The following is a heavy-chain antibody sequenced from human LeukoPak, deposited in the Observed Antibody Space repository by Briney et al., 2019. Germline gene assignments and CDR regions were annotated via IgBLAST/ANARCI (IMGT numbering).Heavy chain of an antibody. V-gene: IGHV4-39*07. Sequence: SETLSFTCTVSGGSISSGGYYWDWIRQPPGKGLEWIGSIYYSGSTYYNPSLKSRVTMAVDTSKNQFSLRLTSVTAADTAVYFCTREDYGDASIDYWGQGTLVTVSS. CDR3: TREDYGDASIDY. D-gene: IGHD4-17*01. J-gene: IGHJ4*02. CDR1: GGSISSGGYY. CDR2: IYYSGST.